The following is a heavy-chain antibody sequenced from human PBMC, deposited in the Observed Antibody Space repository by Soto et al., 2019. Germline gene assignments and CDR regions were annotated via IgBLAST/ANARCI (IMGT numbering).Heavy chain of an antibody. CDR2: IIPMVRMA. CDR3: ATNYGSGSAPFDY. J-gene: IGHJ4*02. Sequence: QVQLVQSGAELKKPGSSVKVSCTASGDTFSFYTMNWVRQAPGQGPEWMGRIIPMVRMANYAQKFQGRVTIIANKSTSTSYMEVGSLRSEDTAVYYCATNYGSGSAPFDYGGQGTLVTVSS. V-gene: IGHV1-69*02. D-gene: IGHD3-10*01. CDR1: GDTFSFYT.